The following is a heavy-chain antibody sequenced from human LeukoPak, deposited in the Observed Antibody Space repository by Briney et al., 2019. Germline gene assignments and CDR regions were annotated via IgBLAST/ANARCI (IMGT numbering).Heavy chain of an antibody. CDR2: ISYDGSNK. CDR1: RFTFSSYG. CDR3: ARDGDYYDSSGYVFDY. D-gene: IGHD3-22*01. V-gene: IGHV3-30*03. J-gene: IGHJ4*02. Sequence: GRSLRLSCAASRFTFSSYGMHWVRQAPGKGLEWVAVISYDGSNKYYADSVKGRFTISRDNSKNTLYLQMNSLRAEDTAVYYCARDGDYYDSSGYVFDYWGQGTLVTVSS.